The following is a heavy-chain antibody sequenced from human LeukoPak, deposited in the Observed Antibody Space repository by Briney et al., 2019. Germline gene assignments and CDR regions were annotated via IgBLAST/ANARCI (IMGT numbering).Heavy chain of an antibody. CDR3: ARVGEHYYFDF. Sequence: SETLSLTCAVSGASININKWWSWVRQPPGKGLEWIGEIYHSGSTNYNPSFKSRVTLLVDKSKNLLSLKLNSVTAADTAVYYCARVGEHYYFDFWGQGTLVTVSS. CDR1: GASININKW. J-gene: IGHJ4*02. D-gene: IGHD1/OR15-1a*01. V-gene: IGHV4-4*02. CDR2: IYHSGST.